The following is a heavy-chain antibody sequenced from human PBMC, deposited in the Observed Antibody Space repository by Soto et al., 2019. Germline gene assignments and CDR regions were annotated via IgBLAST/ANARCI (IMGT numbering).Heavy chain of an antibody. D-gene: IGHD5-18*01. V-gene: IGHV3-66*01. CDR1: GFTVSTSY. Sequence: EVQLVESGGGLVQPGGSLRLSCVGSGFTVSTSYMSWVRQAPGKWLEWVSFIFSTGRTHYADSVNNRFTVSRDNSKNTLYLQMSSLRVDDTAVYYCAREEVSGYNRAFVYWGQGTLVTVSS. CDR2: IFSTGRT. CDR3: AREEVSGYNRAFVY. J-gene: IGHJ4*02.